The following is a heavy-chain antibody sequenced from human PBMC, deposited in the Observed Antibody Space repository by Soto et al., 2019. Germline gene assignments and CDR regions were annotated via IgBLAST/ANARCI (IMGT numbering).Heavy chain of an antibody. Sequence: QLQLQESGPGLVKPSETLSLTCTVSGDSVTRSRYYWGWIRQPPGKGLEWFGSMYYSGSTYYKPSLKSRITIRIDTSKNQFPLNMTSMTAADTAVYYCATEGGVVDANWFGPWGQGTLVTVSA. CDR1: GDSVTRSRYY. CDR3: ATEGGVVDANWFGP. V-gene: IGHV4-39*02. D-gene: IGHD3-22*01. CDR2: MYYSGST. J-gene: IGHJ5*02.